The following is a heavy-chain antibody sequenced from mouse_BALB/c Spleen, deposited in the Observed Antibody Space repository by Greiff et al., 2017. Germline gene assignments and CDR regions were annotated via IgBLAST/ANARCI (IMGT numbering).Heavy chain of an antibody. CDR1: GFTFSSYA. CDR3: ARLGSRYYFDY. CDR2: ISSGGSYT. J-gene: IGHJ2*01. Sequence: DVMLVESGGGLVKPGGSLKLSCAASGFTFSSYAMSWVRQTPEKRLEWVATISSGGSYTYYPDSVKGRFTISRDNAKNTLYLQMSSLRSEDTAMYYCARLGSRYYFDYWGQGTTLTVSS. V-gene: IGHV5-9-1*01. D-gene: IGHD1-1*01.